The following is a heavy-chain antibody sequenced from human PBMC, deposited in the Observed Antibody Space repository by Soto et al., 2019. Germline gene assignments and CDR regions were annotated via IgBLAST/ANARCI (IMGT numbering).Heavy chain of an antibody. CDR2: IYYSGST. D-gene: IGHD3-22*01. J-gene: IGHJ5*02. V-gene: IGHV4-30-4*01. CDR1: GGSISSGDYY. Sequence: SETLSLTCTVSGGSISSGDYYWSWIRQPPGKGLEWIGYIYYSGSTYYNPSLKSRVTISVDTSKNQFSLKLSSVTAADTAVYYCARAGYYYDSSGYYINWFDPWGQGTLVTVSS. CDR3: ARAGYYYDSSGYYINWFDP.